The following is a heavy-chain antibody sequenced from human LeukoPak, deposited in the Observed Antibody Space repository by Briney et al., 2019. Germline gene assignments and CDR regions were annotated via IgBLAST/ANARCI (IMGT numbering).Heavy chain of an antibody. CDR3: ARDVGNWNYGGGL. D-gene: IGHD1-7*01. CDR2: IYYSGST. Sequence: PSETLSLTCTVSGGSISSSSYHWGWIRQPPGKGLEWIGSIYYSGSTYYNPSLKSRVTISVDTSKNQFSLKLSSVTAADTAVYYCARDVGNWNYGGGLWGRGTLVTVSS. V-gene: IGHV4-39*02. CDR1: GGSISSSSYH. J-gene: IGHJ2*01.